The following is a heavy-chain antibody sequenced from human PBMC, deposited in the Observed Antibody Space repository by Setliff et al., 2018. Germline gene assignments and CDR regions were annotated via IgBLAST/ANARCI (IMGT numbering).Heavy chain of an antibody. V-gene: IGHV4-39*07. CDR2: IHFVGNT. D-gene: IGHD1-26*01. Sequence: SETLSLTCTVPGGSISDNGYFWGWVRQPPGKGLEWIGNIHFVGNTYFNPSFKSRVTMSIDTSNSQFSLKLSSVTAADTAIYYCARDASASDGRNAFDIWGQGIMVTVSS. J-gene: IGHJ3*02. CDR1: GGSISDNGYF. CDR3: ARDASASDGRNAFDI.